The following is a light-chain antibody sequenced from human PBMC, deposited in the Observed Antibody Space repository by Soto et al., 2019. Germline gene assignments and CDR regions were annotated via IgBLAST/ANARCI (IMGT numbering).Light chain of an antibody. CDR3: QSYDNSLSTSVV. CDR1: SSNIGAGYD. Sequence: QSVLTQPPSVSGAPGQRVTISCTGSSSNIGAGYDVHWYSHLPGTAPKLLIYGNTNRPSGVPDRFSGSKSGTSASLAITGLQAEDEADYYCQSYDNSLSTSVVFGGGTKLTAL. J-gene: IGLJ2*01. V-gene: IGLV1-40*01. CDR2: GNT.